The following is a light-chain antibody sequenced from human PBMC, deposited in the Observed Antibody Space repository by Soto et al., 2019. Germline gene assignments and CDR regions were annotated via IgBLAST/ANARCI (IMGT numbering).Light chain of an antibody. Sequence: QSALTQPASVSGSPGQSITISCTGTSSDIGGYNYVSWYQQHPGKAPKLMIYEVNNRPSGVSNRFSGSKSGNTASLTISGLQAEDEADYYCSSYTSNSTLWVFGGGTKLTVL. CDR1: SSDIGGYNY. V-gene: IGLV2-14*01. J-gene: IGLJ3*02. CDR2: EVN. CDR3: SSYTSNSTLWV.